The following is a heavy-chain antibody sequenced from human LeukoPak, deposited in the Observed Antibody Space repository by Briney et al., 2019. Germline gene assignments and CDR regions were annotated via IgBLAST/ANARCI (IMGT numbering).Heavy chain of an antibody. J-gene: IGHJ5*02. CDR2: IYYSGST. V-gene: IGHV4-59*01. Sequence: SETLSLTCTVSGGSISSYYWSWIRQPPGKGLEGIGYIYYSGSTNYNPSLKSRVTISVDTSKNQFSLKLSSVTAADTAASYCARDPGDILTGNWFDPWGQGPLVTVSS. D-gene: IGHD3-9*01. CDR1: GGSISSYY. CDR3: ARDPGDILTGNWFDP.